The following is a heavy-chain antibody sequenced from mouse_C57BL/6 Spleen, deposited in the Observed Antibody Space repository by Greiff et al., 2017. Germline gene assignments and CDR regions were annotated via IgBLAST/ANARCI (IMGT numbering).Heavy chain of an antibody. CDR1: GFTFSDYY. J-gene: IGHJ1*01. CDR3: ARVGDYADV. D-gene: IGHD2-4*01. CDR2: INSDGSST. V-gene: IGHV5-16*01. Sequence: EVKLMESEGGLVQPGSSMKLPCTASGFTFSDYYMAWVRQVPEKGLEWVANINSDGSSTYYLDSLKSRFIISRDNAKNILYLQMSSLKSEDTATYYCARVGDYADVWGPGTTVTVSS.